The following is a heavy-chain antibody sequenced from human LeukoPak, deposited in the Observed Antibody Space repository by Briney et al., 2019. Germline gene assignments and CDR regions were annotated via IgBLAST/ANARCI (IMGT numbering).Heavy chain of an antibody. CDR1: GGSISSYS. D-gene: IGHD3-10*01. V-gene: IGHV4-59*12. Sequence: SETLSLTCTVSGGSISSYSWSWIRQPPGKGLEWIGYFYYSGSTNYNPSLKSRVTISVDTSKNQFSLKLSSVTAADTAVYYCARRDGFDDWFDPWGQGTLVTVSS. CDR3: ARRDGFDDWFDP. CDR2: FYYSGST. J-gene: IGHJ5*02.